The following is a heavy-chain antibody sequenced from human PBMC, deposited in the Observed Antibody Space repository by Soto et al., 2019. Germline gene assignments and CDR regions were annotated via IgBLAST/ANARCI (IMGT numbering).Heavy chain of an antibody. CDR1: GGSFSGYY. CDR3: ARSTRYCSGGSCYSGRGYYYYMDV. CDR2: INHSGST. Sequence: TSETLSLTCAVYGGSFSGYYWSWIRQPPGKGLEWIGEINHSGSTNYNPSLKSRVTISVDTSKNQFSLKLSSVTAADTAVYYCARSTRYCSGGSCYSGRGYYYYMDVWGKGTTVTVSS. D-gene: IGHD2-15*01. V-gene: IGHV4-34*01. J-gene: IGHJ6*03.